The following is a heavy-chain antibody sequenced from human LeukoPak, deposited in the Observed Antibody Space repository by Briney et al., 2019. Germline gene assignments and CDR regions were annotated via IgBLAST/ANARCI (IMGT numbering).Heavy chain of an antibody. Sequence: GASVQLSCKASGYTFSDYYIHWVRQAPGQGLEWMGRINPDSGDANSAQKFQGRVIMTRDTSISTAYMELRRLRSDDTATYYCARVKRQEIGEYFDYWGQGTLVTVSS. J-gene: IGHJ4*02. V-gene: IGHV1-2*06. CDR2: INPDSGDA. D-gene: IGHD3-10*01. CDR3: ARVKRQEIGEYFDY. CDR1: GYTFSDYY.